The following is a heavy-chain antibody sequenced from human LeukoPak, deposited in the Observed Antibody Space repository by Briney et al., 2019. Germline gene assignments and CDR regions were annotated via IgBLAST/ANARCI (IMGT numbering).Heavy chain of an antibody. V-gene: IGHV4-38-2*02. J-gene: IGHJ4*02. Sequence: SETLSLTCTVSGYSISSGYYWGWIRQPPGKGLEWIGSIYHSGSTYYNPSLKSRVTISVDTSKNQFSLKLSSVTAADTAVYYCARDRVKSVYYYDSSGFDYWGQGTLVTVSS. CDR1: GYSISSGYY. D-gene: IGHD3-22*01. CDR2: IYHSGST. CDR3: ARDRVKSVYYYDSSGFDY.